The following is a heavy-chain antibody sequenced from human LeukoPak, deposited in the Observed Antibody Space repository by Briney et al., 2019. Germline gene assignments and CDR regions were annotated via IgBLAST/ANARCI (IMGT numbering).Heavy chain of an antibody. CDR3: AKETSESYSPLEH. CDR2: INRSGST. V-gene: IGHV3-23*01. Sequence: GGSLRLSCAASGFTFSSYAMTWVRQAPGKGLEWVSTINRSGSTYDADSVKGRFTISRDNSKNTLYLQMNSLRAEDTAIYYCAKETSESYSPLEHWGQGTLVTVSS. CDR1: GFTFSSYA. D-gene: IGHD1-26*01. J-gene: IGHJ1*01.